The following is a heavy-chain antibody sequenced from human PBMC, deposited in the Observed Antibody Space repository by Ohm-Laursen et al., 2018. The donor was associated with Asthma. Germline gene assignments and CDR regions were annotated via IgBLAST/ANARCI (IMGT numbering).Heavy chain of an antibody. D-gene: IGHD1-14*01. CDR2: IIPIFGTA. V-gene: IGHV1-69*13. CDR3: ARGSTYKTDHDAFDI. J-gene: IGHJ3*02. Sequence: SVKVSCNASGGTFSSYAISWVRQAPGQGLEWMGGIIPIFGTANYAQKFQGRVTITADESTSTAYMELSSLRSEDTAVYYCARGSTYKTDHDAFDIWGQGTMVTVSS. CDR1: GGTFSSYA.